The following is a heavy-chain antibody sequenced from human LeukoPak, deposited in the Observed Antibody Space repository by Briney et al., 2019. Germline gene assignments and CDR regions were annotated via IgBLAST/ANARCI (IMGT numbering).Heavy chain of an antibody. CDR1: GFTFSSYA. V-gene: IGHV3-23*01. CDR2: ISGSVGST. J-gene: IGHJ4*02. D-gene: IGHD3-10*01. CDR3: AKGNYYYGSGSYPY. Sequence: PGGSLRLSCAASGFTFSSYAMSWVRQAPGKGLEWVSAISGSVGSTYYADSVKGRFTISRDNSKNTLYLQMNSLRAEDTAVYYCAKGNYYYGSGSYPYWGQGTLVTVSS.